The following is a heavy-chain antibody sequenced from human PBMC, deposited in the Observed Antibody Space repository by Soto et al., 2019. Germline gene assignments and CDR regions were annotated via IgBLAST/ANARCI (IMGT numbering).Heavy chain of an antibody. Sequence: EVQLVESGGGLGKPGGSLRLSCAASGFTFSSYSMNWVRQAPGKGLEWVSSISSSSSYIDYADSVKGRFTISRDNAKNSLYLQMNSLRAEDTAVYYGARMGRQRYYYYGMDVGGQGTTVTVSS. V-gene: IGHV3-21*01. CDR3: ARMGRQRYYYYGMDV. CDR1: GFTFSSYS. J-gene: IGHJ6*02. CDR2: ISSSSSYI. D-gene: IGHD6-25*01.